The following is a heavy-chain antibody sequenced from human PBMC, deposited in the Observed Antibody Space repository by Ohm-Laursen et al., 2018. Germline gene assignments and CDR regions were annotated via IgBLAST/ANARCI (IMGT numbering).Heavy chain of an antibody. CDR2: INPNSGGT. CDR1: GGTFSSYA. V-gene: IGHV1-2*02. Sequence: GASVKVSCKASGGTFSSYAISWVRQAPGQGLEWMGWINPNSGGTNYAQKFQGRVTMTRDTSISTAYMELSRLRSDDTAVYYCALVVQWLFGYWGQGTLVTVSS. J-gene: IGHJ4*02. D-gene: IGHD3-22*01. CDR3: ALVVQWLFGY.